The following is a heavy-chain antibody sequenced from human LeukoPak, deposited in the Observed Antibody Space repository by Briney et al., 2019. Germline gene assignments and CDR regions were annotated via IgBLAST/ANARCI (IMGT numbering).Heavy chain of an antibody. Sequence: PSETLSLTCIVSGGSISSSSYYWGWIRQPPGKGLEWIGSIYYSGSTYYNPSLKSRVTISVDTSKNQFSLKLSSVTAADTAVYYCARGYYSSSWYGGYYWGQGTLVTVSS. CDR1: GGSISSSSYY. CDR3: ARGYYSSSWYGGYY. CDR2: IYYSGST. J-gene: IGHJ4*02. D-gene: IGHD6-13*01. V-gene: IGHV4-39*01.